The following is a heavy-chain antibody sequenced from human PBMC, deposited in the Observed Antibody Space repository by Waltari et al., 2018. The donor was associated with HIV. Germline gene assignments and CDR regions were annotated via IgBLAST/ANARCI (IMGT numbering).Heavy chain of an antibody. CDR3: ARMISGSYYYFDY. D-gene: IGHD1-26*01. J-gene: IGHJ4*02. CDR2: IWYDGSSK. V-gene: IGHV3-33*01. CDR1: GFTFSDYG. Sequence: QVQLVESGGGVVQPGRSLRLSCAASGFTFSDYGMRWVRQAPGKGLEWVAVIWYDGSSKYYADSVKGRFIISRDNSKNTLDLQMNSLRAEDTAVYYCARMISGSYYYFDYWGQGTLVTVSS.